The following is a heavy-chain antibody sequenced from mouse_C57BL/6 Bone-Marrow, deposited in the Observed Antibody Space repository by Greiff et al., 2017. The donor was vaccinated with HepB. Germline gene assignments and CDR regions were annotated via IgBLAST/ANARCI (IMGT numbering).Heavy chain of an antibody. CDR1: GYTFTSYW. CDR3: ARSAVVADYFDY. CDR2: IDPSDSYT. Sequence: QVQLQQPGAELVMPGASVKLSWKASGYTFTSYWMHWVKQRPGQGLEWIGEIDPSDSYTNYNQKFKGKSTLTVDKSSSTAYMQLSSLTSEDSAVYYCARSAVVADYFDYWGQGTTLTVSS. V-gene: IGHV1-69*01. J-gene: IGHJ2*01. D-gene: IGHD1-1*01.